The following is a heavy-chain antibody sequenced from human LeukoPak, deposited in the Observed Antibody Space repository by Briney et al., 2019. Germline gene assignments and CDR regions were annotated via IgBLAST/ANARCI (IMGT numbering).Heavy chain of an antibody. D-gene: IGHD2-15*01. CDR1: GDSINSNY. CDR3: ARLLAGCPGGRCRAHFDY. J-gene: IGHJ4*02. Sequence: PSETLSLTCSVSGDSINSNYWSWLRHPPGKGLEWIGYIYYGGSTNYNPSLKSRVSMSVDTSKNQFSRNLSSVTAADTAVYHCARLLAGCPGGRCRAHFDYGAREPWSPSPQ. CDR2: IYYGGST. V-gene: IGHV4-59*01.